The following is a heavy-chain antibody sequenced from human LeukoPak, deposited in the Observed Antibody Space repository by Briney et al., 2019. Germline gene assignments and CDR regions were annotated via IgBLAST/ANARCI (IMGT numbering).Heavy chain of an antibody. D-gene: IGHD5-24*01. CDR2: INPNSGGT. J-gene: IGHJ3*02. V-gene: IGHV1-2*02. Sequence: SSVKVSCKSSGYTFTGYYMHWVRQAPGQGLEWMGWINPNSGGTNYAQKFQGRVTMTRDTSISTAYMELSRLRSDDTAVYYCARGSRWLQLPGAFDIWGQGTMVTVSS. CDR3: ARGSRWLQLPGAFDI. CDR1: GYTFTGYY.